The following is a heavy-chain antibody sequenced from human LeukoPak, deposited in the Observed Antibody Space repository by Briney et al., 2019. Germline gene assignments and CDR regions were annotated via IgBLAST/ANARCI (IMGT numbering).Heavy chain of an antibody. CDR2: IKQDGSKK. CDR3: ARERVIRYSGSYRSAFDI. D-gene: IGHD1-26*01. V-gene: IGHV3-7*01. CDR1: GFPFSSYW. J-gene: IGHJ3*02. Sequence: GGSLRLSCVASGFPFSSYWMTWVRQAPGKGLEWVANIKQDGSKKSYVDSVKGRFTISRDNAKNSLYLQMNSLRAEDTAVYYCARERVIRYSGSYRSAFDIWGQGTMVTVSS.